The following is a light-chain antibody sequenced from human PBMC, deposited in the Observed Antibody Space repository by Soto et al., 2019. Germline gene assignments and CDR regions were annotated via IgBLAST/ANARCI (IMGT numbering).Light chain of an antibody. Sequence: QSVLTQPPSASGTPGQRVTISCSGSSSNIGSNTVNWYQQLPGTAPKLLIYSNRYRPSGVPDRFSGSKSGTSASLAISGLQSEDEADYYCAAWDDSLNGHVVFGGGTKVTVL. J-gene: IGLJ2*01. V-gene: IGLV1-44*01. CDR1: SSNIGSNT. CDR3: AAWDDSLNGHVV. CDR2: SNR.